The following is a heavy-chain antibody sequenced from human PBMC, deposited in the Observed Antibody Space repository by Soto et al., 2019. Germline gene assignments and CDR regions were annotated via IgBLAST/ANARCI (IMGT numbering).Heavy chain of an antibody. CDR2: IYYTGTT. Sequence: PSETLSLTCTVSGGSISSGDYFWSWIRQPPGKGPEWIGYIYYTGTTSYNPSLKSRVTISVDTSKNQFSLKLSSVTAADTAVYYCARGAYDFWSGYANWFDPWGQGTLVTVSS. J-gene: IGHJ5*02. V-gene: IGHV4-30-4*02. CDR3: ARGAYDFWSGYANWFDP. CDR1: GGSISSGDYF. D-gene: IGHD3-3*01.